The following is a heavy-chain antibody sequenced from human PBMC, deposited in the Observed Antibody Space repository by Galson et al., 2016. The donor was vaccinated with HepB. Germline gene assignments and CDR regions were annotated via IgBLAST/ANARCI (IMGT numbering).Heavy chain of an antibody. Sequence: SLRLSCAASGFTFSDFAIHWVRQAPGKGLEWVAIIWYDGSKKYYADSVKGRFTVSRDNYKNTLYLHMNSLRAEDTAIYYCAKVYCSGANCPAGSYYFDYWGQGTLVTVSS. J-gene: IGHJ4*02. CDR2: IWYDGSKK. CDR1: GFTFSDFA. CDR3: AKVYCSGANCPAGSYYFDY. V-gene: IGHV3-33*06. D-gene: IGHD2-15*01.